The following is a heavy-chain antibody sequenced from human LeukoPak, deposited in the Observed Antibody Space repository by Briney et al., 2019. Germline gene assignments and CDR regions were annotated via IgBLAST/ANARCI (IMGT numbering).Heavy chain of an antibody. Sequence: GGSLRLSCAASGFTFSNYAMHWVRQAPGKGLEWVAVVSYDGVNKYYADSVKGRFTISRDNSKNTLSLQVNSLRAEDSAVFYCARDEGGGYCSGGSCLLYGMDVWARGPRSPSP. V-gene: IGHV3-30*04. CDR1: GFTFSNYA. CDR2: VSYDGVNK. J-gene: IGHJ6*02. D-gene: IGHD2-15*01. CDR3: ARDEGGGYCSGGSCLLYGMDV.